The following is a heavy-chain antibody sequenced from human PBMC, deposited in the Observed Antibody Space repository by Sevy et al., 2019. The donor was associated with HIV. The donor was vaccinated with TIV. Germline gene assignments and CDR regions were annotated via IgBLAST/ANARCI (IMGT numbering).Heavy chain of an antibody. CDR3: ARALGSSSWYGGYYFDY. D-gene: IGHD6-13*01. V-gene: IGHV6-1*01. Sequence: KQSQTLSLTCAISGDSVSSNSAAWNWIRQSPSRGLEWLGRTYYRSKWYNDYAVSVKSRITINPDTSKNQFSLQLNSVTPEDTAVYYCARALGSSSWYGGYYFDYWGQGTLVIVSS. CDR1: GDSVSSNSAA. J-gene: IGHJ4*02. CDR2: TYYRSKWYN.